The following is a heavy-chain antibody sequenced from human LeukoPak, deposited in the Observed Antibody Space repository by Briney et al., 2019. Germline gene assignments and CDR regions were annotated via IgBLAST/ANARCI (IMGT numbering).Heavy chain of an antibody. Sequence: PGGSLRLSCAASGFTFSSYGMHWVRQAPGKGLEWVAFIRYDGSNKYYADSVKGRFTISRDNSKNTLYLQMNSLRAEDTAVYYCAKEKSRTGYFDYWGQGNLVTVSS. CDR2: IRYDGSNK. CDR3: AKEKSRTGYFDY. CDR1: GFTFSSYG. V-gene: IGHV3-30*02. D-gene: IGHD1-14*01. J-gene: IGHJ4*02.